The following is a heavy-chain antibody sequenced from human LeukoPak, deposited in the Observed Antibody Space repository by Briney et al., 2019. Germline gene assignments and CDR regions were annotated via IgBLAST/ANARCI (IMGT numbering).Heavy chain of an antibody. CDR3: ARESMTTVGYFDY. CDR2: ISSSGSTI. D-gene: IGHD4-17*01. Sequence: GGSLRLSCAASGFTLSDYYMSWIRQAPGKGLEWVSYISSSGSTIYYADSVKGRFTISRDNAKNSLYLQMNSLRAEDTAVYYCARESMTTVGYFDYWGQGTLVTVSS. V-gene: IGHV3-11*04. CDR1: GFTLSDYY. J-gene: IGHJ4*02.